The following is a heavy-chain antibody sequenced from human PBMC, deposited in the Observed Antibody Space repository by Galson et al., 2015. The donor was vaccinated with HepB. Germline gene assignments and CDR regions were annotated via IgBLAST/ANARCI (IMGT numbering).Heavy chain of an antibody. D-gene: IGHD3-22*01. Sequence: SVKVSCTASGYTFTSYFMHWVRQAPGQGLEWMGKVNPSGGSTLYAQKFQGRVTMTRDTSTSTVYMEVTSLRSEDTAVFYCARGVFDYYDRSGLRFDYWGQGTLVAVSS. CDR1: GYTFTSYF. CDR2: VNPSGGST. CDR3: ARGVFDYYDRSGLRFDY. V-gene: IGHV1-46*01. J-gene: IGHJ4*02.